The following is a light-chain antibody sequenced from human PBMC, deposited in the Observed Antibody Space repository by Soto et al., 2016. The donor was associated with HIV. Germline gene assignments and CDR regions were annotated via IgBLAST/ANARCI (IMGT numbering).Light chain of an antibody. CDR2: ATS. J-gene: IGKJ3*01. CDR3: QQANSFPFT. Sequence: DIQMTQSPPSLSASVGDRVTITCRASQSISNYLNWYQQKPGKAPKVLISATSDLQSGVPSRFSGSRSGREFTLTISSLQPEDFATYYCQQANSFPFTFGPGTKVEIK. CDR1: QSISNY. V-gene: IGKV1-39*01.